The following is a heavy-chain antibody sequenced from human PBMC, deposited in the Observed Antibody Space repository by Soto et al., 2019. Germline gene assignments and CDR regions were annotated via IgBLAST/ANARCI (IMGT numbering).Heavy chain of an antibody. J-gene: IGHJ1*01. D-gene: IGHD3-10*01. Sequence: PSETLSLTCAVSGGSISSGGYSWSWIRQPPGKGLEWIGYIYHSGSTYYNPSLKSRVTISVDRSKNQFSLKLSSVTAADTAVYYCARGAPVLIQHWGQGTLVPVSS. CDR2: IYHSGST. CDR3: ARGAPVLIQH. V-gene: IGHV4-30-2*01. CDR1: GGSISSGGYS.